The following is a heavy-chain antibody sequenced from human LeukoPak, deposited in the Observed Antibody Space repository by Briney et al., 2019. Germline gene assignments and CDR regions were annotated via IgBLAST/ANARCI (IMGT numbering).Heavy chain of an antibody. CDR1: GGSISSGSYY. V-gene: IGHV4-61*02. CDR2: IYTSGST. CDR3: ARRGDGYNGSHYYYMDV. Sequence: SETLSLTCTVSGGSISSGSYYWSWIRQPAGKGLEWIGRIYTSGSTNYNPSLKSRVTISVDTSKNQFSLKLSSVTAADTAVYYCARRGDGYNGSHYYYMDVWGKGTTVTISS. D-gene: IGHD5-24*01. J-gene: IGHJ6*03.